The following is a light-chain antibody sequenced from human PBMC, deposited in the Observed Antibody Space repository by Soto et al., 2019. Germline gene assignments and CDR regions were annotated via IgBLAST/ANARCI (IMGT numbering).Light chain of an antibody. Sequence: DIQLTQSPSFLSASVGDRVTITCRASQGISSYLAWYQQKPGKAPKLLIFAASTLQNGVPSRFSGSGTGTECNLTISSLQPEDFASYYCLHLNSYSPDTFGPGTKVDIK. CDR2: AAS. J-gene: IGKJ3*01. V-gene: IGKV1-9*01. CDR1: QGISSY. CDR3: LHLNSYSPDT.